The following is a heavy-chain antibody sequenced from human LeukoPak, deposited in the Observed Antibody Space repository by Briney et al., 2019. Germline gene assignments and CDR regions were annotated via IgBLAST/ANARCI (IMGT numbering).Heavy chain of an antibody. J-gene: IGHJ3*02. D-gene: IGHD3-22*01. V-gene: IGHV3-48*01. Sequence: GGSLRLSCAASGFTFDDYAMHWVRQAPGKGLEWVSYISSSSSTIYYADSVKGRFTISRDNAKNSLYLQMNSLRAEDTAVYYCARDHYYDSSGYYDAFDIWGQGTMVTVSS. CDR3: ARDHYYDSSGYYDAFDI. CDR1: GFTFDDYA. CDR2: ISSSSSTI.